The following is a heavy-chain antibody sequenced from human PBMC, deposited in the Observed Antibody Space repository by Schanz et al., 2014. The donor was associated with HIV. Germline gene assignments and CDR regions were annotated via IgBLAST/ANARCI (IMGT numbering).Heavy chain of an antibody. Sequence: QVQLRESGPGLVKPSQTLSLTCNVSGGSISSGGFYWSWIRQRPGEGLEWIGYINFSGSTNYNPSLKSRGDISKDTSKNHFSLKLTSVTAADTAVYFCARGSVVRGVDNWGQGALVIVSP. D-gene: IGHD3-10*01. V-gene: IGHV4-31*03. CDR2: INFSGST. CDR3: ARGSVVRGVDN. CDR1: GGSISSGGFY. J-gene: IGHJ4*02.